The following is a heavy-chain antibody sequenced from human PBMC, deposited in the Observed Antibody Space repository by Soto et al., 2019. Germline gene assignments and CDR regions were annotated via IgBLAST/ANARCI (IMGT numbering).Heavy chain of an antibody. J-gene: IGHJ6*02. D-gene: IGHD1-26*01. V-gene: IGHV3-9*01. CDR2: ISWNSGSI. Sequence: SLRLSCAASGFTFDDYAMHWVRQAPGKGLEWVSGISWNSGSIGYADSVKGRFTISRDNAKNSLYLQMNSLRAEDTALYYCAKDAASGSYPYLGYYYYYGMDVWGQGTTVTVSS. CDR3: AKDAASGSYPYLGYYYYYGMDV. CDR1: GFTFDDYA.